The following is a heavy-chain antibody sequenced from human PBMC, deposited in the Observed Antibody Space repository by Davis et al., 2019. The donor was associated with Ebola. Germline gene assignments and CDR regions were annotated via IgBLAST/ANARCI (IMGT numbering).Heavy chain of an antibody. V-gene: IGHV1-18*04. CDR3: ARDEFDY. CDR2: INPHNGNT. CDR1: GYTFTNYG. J-gene: IGHJ4*02. Sequence: ASVKVSCKASGYTFTNYGITWVRQAPGQGLEWMGWINPHNGNTNYAQNVQGRVTITRDTSASTAYMELSSLRSEDTAVYYCARDEFDYWGQGTLVTVSS.